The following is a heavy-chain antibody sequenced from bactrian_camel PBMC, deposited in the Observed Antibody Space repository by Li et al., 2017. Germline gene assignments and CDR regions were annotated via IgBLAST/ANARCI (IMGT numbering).Heavy chain of an antibody. V-gene: IGHV3S1*01. J-gene: IGHJ4*01. Sequence: QVQLVESGGGLVQPGGSLRLSCAASGFTLSSYRTYWVRQAPGKGLEWVSIINRGGTTYYADSMKGRFTISRDNAKNTVYLQINSLKSEDTGLYYCATRRSMGWALRDWGQGTQVTVS. CDR1: GFTLSSYR. CDR3: ATRRSMGWALRD. CDR2: IINRGGTT. D-gene: IGHD5*01.